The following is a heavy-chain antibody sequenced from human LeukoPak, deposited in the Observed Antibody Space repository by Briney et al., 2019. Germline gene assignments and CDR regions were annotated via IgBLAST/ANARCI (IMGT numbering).Heavy chain of an antibody. CDR1: GFTVANDR. CDR2: VYGGGNT. CDR3: ARDGLGELSHDAFDI. Sequence: PGGSLRLSCAASGFTVANDRMSWVRQAPGKGLEWVSTVYGGGNTAYADSVKGRFTISRDNAKNSLYLQMNSLRAEDTAVYYCARDGLGELSHDAFDIWGQGTMVTVSS. J-gene: IGHJ3*02. V-gene: IGHV3-66*01. D-gene: IGHD3-10*01.